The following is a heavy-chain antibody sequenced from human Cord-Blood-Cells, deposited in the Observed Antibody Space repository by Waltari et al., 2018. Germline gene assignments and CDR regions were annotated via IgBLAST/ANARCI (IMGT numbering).Heavy chain of an antibody. D-gene: IGHD6-6*01. CDR3: ARRGLVRAFDI. CDR2: SYPGDSDT. Sequence: EVQLVQSGAEVNKPGEDLKLSCKGSGYRFTTSWIVCVRQMPGKGLGWMGISYPGDSDTRYSPSFQGQVTISADKSISTAYLQWSSLKASDTAMYYCARRGLVRAFDIWGQGTMVTVSS. CDR1: GYRFTTSW. J-gene: IGHJ3*02. V-gene: IGHV5-51*01.